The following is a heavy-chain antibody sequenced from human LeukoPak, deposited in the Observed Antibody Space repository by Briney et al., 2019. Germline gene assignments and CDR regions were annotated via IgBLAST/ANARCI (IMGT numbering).Heavy chain of an antibody. J-gene: IGHJ4*02. CDR1: GGSINSYY. V-gene: IGHV4-4*07. CDR3: ATNYTAVSVFDS. D-gene: IGHD6-19*01. Sequence: PSETLSLICTVSGGSINSYYWNWIRQPAGKGLEWIGHIYTRGSTKYNPSLKSRVTMSIDTSKNQFSLNLYSVTAADTAVYYCATNYTAVSVFDSWGQGTLVTVSS. CDR2: IYTRGST.